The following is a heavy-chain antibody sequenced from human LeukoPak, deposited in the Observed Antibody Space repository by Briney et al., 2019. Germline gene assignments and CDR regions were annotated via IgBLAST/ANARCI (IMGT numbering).Heavy chain of an antibody. CDR3: ARVEWELLSFY. CDR2: IYYSGST. V-gene: IGHV4-30-4*01. CDR1: GGSTSSGDYY. D-gene: IGHD1-26*01. Sequence: PSETLSLTCTVSGGSTSSGDYYWSWIRQPPGKGLEWIGYIYYSGSTYYNPSLKSRVTISVDTSKNQFSLKLSSVTAADTAVYYCARVEWELLSFYWGQGTLVTVSS. J-gene: IGHJ4*02.